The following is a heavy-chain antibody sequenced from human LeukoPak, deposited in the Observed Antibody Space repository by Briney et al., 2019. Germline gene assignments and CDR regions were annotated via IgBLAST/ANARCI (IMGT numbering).Heavy chain of an antibody. Sequence: PGGSLRLPCAACGFSFDDYAMHWVRQTPGKGLEWVSLISGDGGSTYYADSVKGRFTISRDNSKNSLYLQMNSLRTEDTALYYCAKDVRSYYDFWSGYDDYWGQGTLVTVSS. CDR1: GFSFDDYA. D-gene: IGHD3-3*01. V-gene: IGHV3-43*02. CDR3: AKDVRSYYDFWSGYDDY. J-gene: IGHJ4*02. CDR2: ISGDGGST.